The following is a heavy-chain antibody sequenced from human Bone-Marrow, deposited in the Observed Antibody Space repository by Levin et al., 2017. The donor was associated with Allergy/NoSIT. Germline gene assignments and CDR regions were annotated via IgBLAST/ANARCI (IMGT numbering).Heavy chain of an antibody. V-gene: IGHV4-61*02. CDR3: AREGYRGYNFDFFDY. CDR1: GDSISSSTYY. J-gene: IGHJ4*02. D-gene: IGHD5-24*01. Sequence: SETLSLTCSVSGDSISSSTYYWAWIRQPAGKGLEWIGRIYINGRTDYNPSLKSRVTISVDTSKNQLSLKVTSVTDADTAIYYCAREGYRGYNFDFFDYWGQGVLVSVSS. CDR2: IYINGRT.